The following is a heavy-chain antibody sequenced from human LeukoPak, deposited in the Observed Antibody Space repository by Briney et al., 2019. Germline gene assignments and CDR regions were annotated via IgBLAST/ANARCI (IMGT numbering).Heavy chain of an antibody. Sequence: SETLSLTCTVSGGSISSSSYYWGWIRQPPGKGLEWIGSIYYSGSTYYNPSLKSRVTISVDTSENQFSLKLSSVTAADTAVYYCARGRGSYYDSSERPYYFDYWGQGTLVTVSS. V-gene: IGHV4-39*07. D-gene: IGHD3-22*01. CDR3: ARGRGSYYDSSERPYYFDY. J-gene: IGHJ4*02. CDR1: GGSISSSSYY. CDR2: IYYSGST.